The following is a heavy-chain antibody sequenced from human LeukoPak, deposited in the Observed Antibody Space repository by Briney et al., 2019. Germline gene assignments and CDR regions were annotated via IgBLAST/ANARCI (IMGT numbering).Heavy chain of an antibody. CDR2: IKSKTDGGTT. CDR3: TTVLWFREPHVVTAHAVEP. D-gene: IGHD2-21*02. CDR1: GFTFSHAW. V-gene: IGHV3-15*01. J-gene: IGHJ5*02. Sequence: GGSLRLSCAASGFTFSHAWMSWVRQAPGKGLEWVGRIKSKTDGGTTDYAAPVKGRFTISRDDSENTLYLQMNGLKTEDTAVYYCTTVLWFREPHVVTAHAVEPWGQGTLVTVSS.